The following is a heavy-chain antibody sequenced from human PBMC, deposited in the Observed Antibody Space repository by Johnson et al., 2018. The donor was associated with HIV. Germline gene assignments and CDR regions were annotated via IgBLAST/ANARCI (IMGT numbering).Heavy chain of an antibody. CDR3: ARWGRGSIVLVVYARSDAFDI. CDR2: INWNGGSP. J-gene: IGHJ3*02. CDR1: GFTFDDYG. Sequence: VQLVESGGGVVRPGGSLRLSCAASGFTFDDYGMSWVRQVPGKGLEWGSGINWNGGSPGYEDSVKGRFTISRDNSKNSLYLQMNSLRAEDTAVYYCARWGRGSIVLVVYARSDAFDIWGQGTMVTVSS. D-gene: IGHD2-8*02. V-gene: IGHV3-20*04.